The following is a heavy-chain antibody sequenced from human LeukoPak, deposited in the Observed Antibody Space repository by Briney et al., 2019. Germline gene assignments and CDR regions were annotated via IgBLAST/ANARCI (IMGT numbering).Heavy chain of an antibody. CDR2: IYYSGST. J-gene: IGHJ4*02. CDR1: GGSISSGGYY. V-gene: IGHV4-31*03. CDR3: ARDREYSSGWTPFDY. D-gene: IGHD6-19*01. Sequence: PSETLSLTCTVSGGSISSGGYYWSWIRQHPGKGLEWIGYIYYSGSTYYNPSLESRVTISVDTSKNQFSLKLSSVTAADTAVYYCARDREYSSGWTPFDYWGQGTLVTVSS.